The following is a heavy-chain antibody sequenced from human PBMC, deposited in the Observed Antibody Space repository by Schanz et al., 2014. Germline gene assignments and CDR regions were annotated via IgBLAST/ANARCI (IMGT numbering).Heavy chain of an antibody. CDR1: GFAFSSYG. CDR3: ARKMKLGVYGGKGHDSLDI. J-gene: IGHJ3*02. D-gene: IGHD4-17*01. CDR2: ISGSGGST. V-gene: IGHV3-23*04. Sequence: EVQLVESGGGLVKPGGSLRLSCLASGFAFSSYGMNWLRQAPGKGLEWVSAISGSGGSTYYADSVTGRFTISRDNAKNTLYLQMNTLRAEDTAVYYCARKMKLGVYGGKGHDSLDIWGQGTMVTVSS.